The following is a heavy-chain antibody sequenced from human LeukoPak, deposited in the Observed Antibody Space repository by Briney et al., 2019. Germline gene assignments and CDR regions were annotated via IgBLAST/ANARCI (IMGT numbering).Heavy chain of an antibody. Sequence: AGGSLRLSCAASGFTFSSYAMSWVRQAPGKGLEWVSAISGSSGSKHYADSVKGWFTISRDNSKNTLYLQMNSLRAEDTAVYYCAKEPNSNWNYWCYGMDVWGQGTTVTVSS. CDR3: AKEPNSNWNYWCYGMDV. CDR1: GFTFSSYA. V-gene: IGHV3-23*01. D-gene: IGHD1-1*01. J-gene: IGHJ6*02. CDR2: ISGSSGSK.